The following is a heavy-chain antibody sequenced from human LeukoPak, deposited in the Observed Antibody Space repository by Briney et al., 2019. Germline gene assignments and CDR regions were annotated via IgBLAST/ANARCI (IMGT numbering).Heavy chain of an antibody. Sequence: PSETLSLTCTVSGSSISSHYWSWIRQPPGKGLEWIGYIYYSGSTNYNPSLKSRVTISVDTSKNQFSLKLSSVTAADTAVYYCARAAYSGSYHSDYWGQGTLVTVSS. J-gene: IGHJ4*02. CDR2: IYYSGST. V-gene: IGHV4-59*11. CDR1: GSSISSHY. CDR3: ARAAYSGSYHSDY. D-gene: IGHD1-26*01.